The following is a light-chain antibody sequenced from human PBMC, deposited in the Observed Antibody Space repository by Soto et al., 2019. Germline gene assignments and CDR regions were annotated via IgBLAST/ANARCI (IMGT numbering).Light chain of an antibody. CDR3: SSFTSISTRV. CDR1: TSDVGGFDF. Sequence: QPVLTQPASVSGSPGQSITISCTGTTSDVGGFDFVSWYQQHEGEAPKLILYAVTKRPSGVSSRFSGSKSGNTASLSISGLQPEDEADYYCSSFTSISTRVFGGGTKVTVL. CDR2: AVT. V-gene: IGLV2-14*01. J-gene: IGLJ2*01.